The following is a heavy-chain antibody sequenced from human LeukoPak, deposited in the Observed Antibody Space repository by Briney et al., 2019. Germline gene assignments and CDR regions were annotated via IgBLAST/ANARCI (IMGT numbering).Heavy chain of an antibody. CDR2: INPNSGGT. J-gene: IGHJ4*02. V-gene: IGHV1-2*02. CDR1: GYTFTGYY. CDR3: AREPRGYSYGYVDY. D-gene: IGHD5-18*01. Sequence: ASVKVSCKASGYTFTGYYMHWVRQAPGQGLEWMGWINPNSGGTNYAQKFQGRVTMTRDTFISTAYMELSRLRSDDTAVYYCAREPRGYSYGYVDYWGQGTLVTVSS.